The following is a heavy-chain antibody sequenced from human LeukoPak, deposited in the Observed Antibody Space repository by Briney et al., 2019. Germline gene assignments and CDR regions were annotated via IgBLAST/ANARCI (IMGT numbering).Heavy chain of an antibody. D-gene: IGHD3-10*01. Sequence: ASVKVSCKASGYTFTSYGISWVRQAPGQGLEWVGWISAYNGNTNYAQKLQGRVTMTTDTSTSTAYMELRSLRSDGTAVYYCARDAKGSSGSYYYGYWGQGTLVTVSS. CDR2: ISAYNGNT. CDR1: GYTFTSYG. V-gene: IGHV1-18*04. J-gene: IGHJ4*02. CDR3: ARDAKGSSGSYYYGY.